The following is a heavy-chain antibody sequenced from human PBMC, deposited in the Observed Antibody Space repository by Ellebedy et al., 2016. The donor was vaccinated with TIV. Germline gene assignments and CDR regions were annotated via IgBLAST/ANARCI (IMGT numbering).Heavy chain of an antibody. CDR2: INPNSGGT. CDR1: GYTFTGYY. V-gene: IGHV1-2*02. J-gene: IGHJ5*02. Sequence: ASVKVSXKASGYTFTGYYMHWVRQAPGQGLEWMGWINPNSGGTNYAQKFQGRVTMTRDTSISTAYMELSRLRSDDTAVYYCARDRRPITMVRGGWFDPWGQGTLVTVSS. CDR3: ARDRRPITMVRGGWFDP. D-gene: IGHD3-10*01.